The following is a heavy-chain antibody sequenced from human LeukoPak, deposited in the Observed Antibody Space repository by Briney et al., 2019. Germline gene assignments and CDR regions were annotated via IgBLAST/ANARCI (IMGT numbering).Heavy chain of an antibody. CDR1: GGSICSNY. CDR2: IYNGGRT. J-gene: IGHJ6*02. V-gene: IGHV4-59*08. D-gene: IGHD3-10*01. Sequence: SETLSLTCTVSGGSICSNYWSCMWHPPGKGGGWSVYIYNGGRTNYNPSPKRRVTISAESSKKNISLKLSSVTAADTAVYYCARRSGSPFSYYGMDVWGQGTTVPVSS. CDR3: ARRSGSPFSYYGMDV.